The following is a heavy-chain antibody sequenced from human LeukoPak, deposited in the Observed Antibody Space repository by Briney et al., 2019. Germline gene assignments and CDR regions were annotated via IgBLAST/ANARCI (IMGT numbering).Heavy chain of an antibody. D-gene: IGHD3-3*01. J-gene: IGHJ5*02. CDR1: GGTFSSYA. CDR3: ARDTSITIFGVVIPFDP. CDR2: IIPIFGTA. V-gene: IGHV1-69*05. Sequence: ASVKVSCKASGGTFSSYAISWVRQAPGQGLEWMGGIIPIFGTANYAQKFQGRVTITTDESTSTAYMELSSLRSEDTAVYYCARDTSITIFGVVIPFDPWGQGTLVTVSS.